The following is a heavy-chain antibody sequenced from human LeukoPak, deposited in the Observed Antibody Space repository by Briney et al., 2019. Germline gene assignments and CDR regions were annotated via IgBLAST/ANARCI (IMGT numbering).Heavy chain of an antibody. CDR3: ATKQWLAPPPDS. CDR2: INTDGTVT. D-gene: IGHD6-19*01. Sequence: GSLRLSCAASGFTFSKYWMLWVRQAPGKGLESVSRINTDGTVTTYADFVKGRFTVSRDNADNTMFLQMNSVRDEDTAVYYCATKQWLAPPPDSWGQGTPVTVSS. J-gene: IGHJ4*02. CDR1: GFTFSKYW. V-gene: IGHV3-74*01.